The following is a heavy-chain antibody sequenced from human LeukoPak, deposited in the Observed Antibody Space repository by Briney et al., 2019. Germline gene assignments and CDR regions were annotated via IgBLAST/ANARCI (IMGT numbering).Heavy chain of an antibody. J-gene: IGHJ3*02. CDR2: IYSGGST. D-gene: IGHD6-19*01. CDR1: GFTVSGNY. CDR3: ARDYEQWLKAFDI. Sequence: GGSLRLSCAASGFTVSGNYMSWVRQAPGKGLEWVSVIYSGGSTYYADSVKGRFPTSRDNSKNTLYLQMNSLRAEDTAVYYCARDYEQWLKAFDIWGQGTMVTVSS. V-gene: IGHV3-53*01.